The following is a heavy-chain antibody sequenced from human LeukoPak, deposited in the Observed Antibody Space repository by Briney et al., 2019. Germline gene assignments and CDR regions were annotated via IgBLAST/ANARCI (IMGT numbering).Heavy chain of an antibody. CDR3: ARQYSSGYYVVGFDP. Sequence: GESLKISCKGSGYSFTSYWIGWVRQMPGKGLEWMGIIYPGDSDTRYSPSFQGQVTISADKSISTAYLQWTSLKASDTAMYYCARQYSSGYYVVGFDPWGQGTLVTVSS. V-gene: IGHV5-51*01. CDR1: GYSFTSYW. CDR2: IYPGDSDT. J-gene: IGHJ5*02. D-gene: IGHD6-19*01.